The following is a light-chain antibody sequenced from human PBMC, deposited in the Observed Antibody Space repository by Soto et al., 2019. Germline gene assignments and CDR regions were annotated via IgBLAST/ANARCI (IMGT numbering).Light chain of an antibody. Sequence: TLSLSPGERATLSCRASQSVSSYLAWYQQKPGQAPRLLIYDASNRATGIPARFSGSGSGTDFTLTISSLEPEDFAVYYCHQRSNLPLTFGGGTKVDIK. V-gene: IGKV3-11*01. J-gene: IGKJ4*01. CDR1: QSVSSY. CDR3: HQRSNLPLT. CDR2: DAS.